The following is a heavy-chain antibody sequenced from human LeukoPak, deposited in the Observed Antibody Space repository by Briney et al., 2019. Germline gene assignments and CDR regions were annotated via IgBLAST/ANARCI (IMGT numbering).Heavy chain of an antibody. Sequence: VASVKVSCRASGYTFSSYGMSWVRQASGQGLEWMGWISAYNGNTNYAQKLQGRVTMTTDTSTSTAYMELRSLRSDDTAVYSCAAGGFWSGYFDYWGQGTLVTVSS. CDR1: GYTFSSYG. CDR2: ISAYNGNT. D-gene: IGHD3-3*01. J-gene: IGHJ4*02. CDR3: AAGGFWSGYFDY. V-gene: IGHV1-18*01.